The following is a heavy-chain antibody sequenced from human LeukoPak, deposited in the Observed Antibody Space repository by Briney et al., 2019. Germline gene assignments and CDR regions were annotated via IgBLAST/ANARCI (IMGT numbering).Heavy chain of an antibody. CDR1: GFTFSDYY. Sequence: GGSLRLSCAASGFTFSDYYMSWIRQAPGKGLEWVSYISSSGSTIYYADSVKGRFTISRDNAKNSLYLQMNSLRAEDTAVYYCARDVAVAGTLWFDPWGQGTLVTVSS. CDR2: ISSSGSTI. D-gene: IGHD6-19*01. V-gene: IGHV3-11*04. J-gene: IGHJ5*02. CDR3: ARDVAVAGTLWFDP.